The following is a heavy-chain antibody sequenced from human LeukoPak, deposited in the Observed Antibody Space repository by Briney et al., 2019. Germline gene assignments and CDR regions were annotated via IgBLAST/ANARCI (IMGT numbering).Heavy chain of an antibody. CDR2: IYYSGST. CDR1: GGSISSGGYY. J-gene: IGHJ5*02. CDR3: ARQVVPAAPDLYNWFDP. D-gene: IGHD2-2*01. Sequence: SETLSLTCTVSGGSISSGGYYWSWIRQPPGKGLEWIGYIYYSGSTYYDPSLKSRVTISVDTSKNQFSLKLSSVTAADTAVYYCARQVVPAAPDLYNWFDPWGQGTLVTVSS. V-gene: IGHV4-31*03.